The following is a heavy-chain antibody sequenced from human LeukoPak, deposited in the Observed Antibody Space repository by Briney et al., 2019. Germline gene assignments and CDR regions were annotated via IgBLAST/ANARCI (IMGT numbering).Heavy chain of an antibody. J-gene: IGHJ4*02. CDR3: ATLEYYFDY. V-gene: IGHV3-30-3*01. Sequence: GGSLRLSCAASGFTFSSYAMHWVRQAPGKGLEWVAVISYDGSNKYYADSVKGRFTISRDNSKNTLYLQMNSLRAEDTAVYYCATLEYYFDYWGQGTLVTVSS. D-gene: IGHD1-1*01. CDR1: GFTFSSYA. CDR2: ISYDGSNK.